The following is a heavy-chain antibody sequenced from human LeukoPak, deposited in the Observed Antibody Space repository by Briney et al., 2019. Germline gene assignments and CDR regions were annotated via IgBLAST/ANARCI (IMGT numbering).Heavy chain of an antibody. CDR2: ISAYNGNT. D-gene: IGHD3-22*01. J-gene: IGHJ3*02. CDR3: AREVVVGSRGAFDI. V-gene: IGHV1-18*04. CDR1: GYTFTDYY. Sequence: ASVKVSCKASGYTFTDYYMHWVRQAPGQGLEWMGWISAYNGNTNYAQKLQGRVTMTTDTSTSTAYMELRSLRSDDTAVYYCAREVVVGSRGAFDIWGQGTMVTVSS.